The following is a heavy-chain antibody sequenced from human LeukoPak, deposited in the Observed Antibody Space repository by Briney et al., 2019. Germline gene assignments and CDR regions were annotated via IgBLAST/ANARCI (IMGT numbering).Heavy chain of an antibody. CDR1: GFIFSTYG. D-gene: IGHD1-26*01. CDR3: AKDGQVGAIGYFDY. J-gene: IGHJ4*02. CDR2: VWSGGNNK. Sequence: TGRSLRLSCAASGFIFSTYGMHWVRQAPGKGLEWVAVVWSGGNNKYYSDSVKGRFTISRDSSKNTLYLQMNSLRAEDTAVYYCAKDGQVGAIGYFDYRGQGILVTVSS. V-gene: IGHV3-33*06.